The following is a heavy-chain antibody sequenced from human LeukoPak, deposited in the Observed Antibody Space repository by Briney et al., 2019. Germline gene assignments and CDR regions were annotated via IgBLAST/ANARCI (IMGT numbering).Heavy chain of an antibody. CDR1: GFTLSGHW. D-gene: IGHD3-3*01. CDR3: ASARGEWLPSGY. V-gene: IGHV3-7*01. CDR2: IKQDGDEK. Sequence: GGSLRLSCAASGFTLSGHWMSWVRRAPGKGLEWVANIKQDGDEKYYVDSVKGRFTISRDNAKNSAYLQMNSLRAEDTAVYYCASARGEWLPSGYWGQGTLVTVSS. J-gene: IGHJ4*02.